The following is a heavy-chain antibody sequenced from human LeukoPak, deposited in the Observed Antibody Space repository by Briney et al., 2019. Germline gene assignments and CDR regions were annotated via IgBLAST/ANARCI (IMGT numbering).Heavy chain of an antibody. V-gene: IGHV1-69*13. Sequence: SVKVSCKASGGTFSSYAISWVRQAPGQGLEWMGGIIPIFGTANYAQKLQGRVTITADESTSTAYMELSSLRSEDTAVYYCARDHDYYDSSGYNDAFDIWGQGTMVTVSS. CDR1: GGTFSSYA. CDR2: IIPIFGTA. D-gene: IGHD3-22*01. CDR3: ARDHDYYDSSGYNDAFDI. J-gene: IGHJ3*02.